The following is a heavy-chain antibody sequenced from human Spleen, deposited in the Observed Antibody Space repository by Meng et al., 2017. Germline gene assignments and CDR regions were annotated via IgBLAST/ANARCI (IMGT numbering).Heavy chain of an antibody. CDR3: ARLSPGELADF. CDR2: IDPKNGDT. D-gene: IGHD1-7*01. Sequence: ASVKVSCKPSGYNFPDYYIHWVRQAPGQGLEWMGRIDPKNGDTHYAQKFQGRVTMTSDASISTSYMELNRLTSDDTAMYYCARLSPGELADFWGQGTLVTVSS. CDR1: GYNFPDYY. V-gene: IGHV1-2*06. J-gene: IGHJ4*02.